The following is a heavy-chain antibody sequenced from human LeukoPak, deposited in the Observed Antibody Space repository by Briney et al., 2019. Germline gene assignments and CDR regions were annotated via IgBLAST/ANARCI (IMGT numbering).Heavy chain of an antibody. CDR3: AREEGSRGAFDI. CDR2: INNYNGST. J-gene: IGHJ3*02. CDR1: GYSSTSYG. V-gene: IGHV1-18*04. Sequence: ASVKVSCKASGYSSTSYGISWVRQAPGQGLEWMGWINNYNGSTNYTQKFQGRVTMTTDTSTSTAYMELRSLRSDDTAVYYCAREEGSRGAFDIWGQGTMVTVSS. D-gene: IGHD3-10*01.